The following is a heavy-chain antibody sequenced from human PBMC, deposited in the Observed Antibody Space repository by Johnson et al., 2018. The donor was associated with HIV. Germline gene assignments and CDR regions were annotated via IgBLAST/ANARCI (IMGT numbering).Heavy chain of an antibody. Sequence: QVQLVESGGGVVQPGGSLRLSCAASGFNFSTYGMHWVRQAPGKGLEWVAFIRKDGSDKYHTESVKGRFTISRDTSENTLSVQMNSLRREDTAVQCCARGHCGGAVWLDDVADIWGQGTMVIVSS. V-gene: IGHV3-30*02. J-gene: IGHJ3*02. CDR1: GFNFSTYG. D-gene: IGHD2-21*01. CDR3: ARGHCGGAVWLDDVADI. CDR2: IRKDGSDK.